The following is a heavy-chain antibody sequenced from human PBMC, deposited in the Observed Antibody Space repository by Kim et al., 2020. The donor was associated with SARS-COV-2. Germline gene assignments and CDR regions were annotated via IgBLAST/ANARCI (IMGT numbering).Heavy chain of an antibody. V-gene: IGHV1-69*13. CDR2: IIPIFGTA. Sequence: SVKVSCKASGGTFSSYAISWVRQAPGQGLEWMGGIIPIFGTANYAQKFQGRVTITADESTSTAYMELSSLRSEDTAVYYCARGGGYFDSSGPYYFDYWGQGTRVTVSS. CDR3: ARGGGYFDSSGPYYFDY. D-gene: IGHD3-22*01. CDR1: GGTFSSYA. J-gene: IGHJ4*02.